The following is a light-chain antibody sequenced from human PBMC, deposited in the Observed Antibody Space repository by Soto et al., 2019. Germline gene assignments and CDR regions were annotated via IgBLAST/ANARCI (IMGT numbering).Light chain of an antibody. V-gene: IGKV1-39*01. J-gene: IGKJ2*01. Sequence: DIQVTQSPSSLSASIGDRVTITCRASQSISTFLNWYQQKPGRAPNLLIYVASNLQAGVPSRFSGSGSGTDFSLTISSLPTEDVATYDWQQSYSAPYTFGQGTTLEV. CDR2: VAS. CDR3: QQSYSAPYT. CDR1: QSISTF.